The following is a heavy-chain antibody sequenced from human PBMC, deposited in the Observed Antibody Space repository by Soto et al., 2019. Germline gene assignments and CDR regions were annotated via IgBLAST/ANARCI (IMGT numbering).Heavy chain of an antibody. CDR3: ARGNPFNYAGFDV. CDR2: MNAKSGDT. CDR1: GYTFSDFD. D-gene: IGHD3-16*01. J-gene: IGHJ6*02. Sequence: QEHLEQSGAELKRPGASVKVSCKASGYTFSDFDINWLRQASGQGPEWMGWMNAKSGDTFFPQRFQRKFNRTWDTSLSTAYMEVGSLTSDDTAIYYCARGNPFNYAGFDVWGQGTTVAVSS. V-gene: IGHV1-8*01.